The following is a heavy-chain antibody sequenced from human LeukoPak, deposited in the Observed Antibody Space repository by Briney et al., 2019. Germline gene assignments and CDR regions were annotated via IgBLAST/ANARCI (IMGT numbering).Heavy chain of an antibody. J-gene: IGHJ6*03. CDR3: AKGAPGEVHYMDV. CDR1: GFTFDDYA. D-gene: IGHD3-10*01. CDR2: ISWDGGST. Sequence: GGSLRLSCAASGFTFDDYAMHWVRQAPGKGLEWVSLISWDGGSTYYADSVKGRFTISRDNSKNSLYLQMNSLRAEDPALYYCAKGAPGEVHYMDVWGKGTTVTVSS. V-gene: IGHV3-43D*03.